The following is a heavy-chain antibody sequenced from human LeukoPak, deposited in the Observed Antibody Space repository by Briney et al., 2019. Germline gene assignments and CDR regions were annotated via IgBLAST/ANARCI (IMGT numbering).Heavy chain of an antibody. D-gene: IGHD3-22*01. CDR3: ARDDRSGYYDD. CDR1: VYTFISYG. V-gene: IGHV1-18*01. CDR2: ISAYNGNT. Sequence: ASVKVSCKASVYTFISYGISWMRQAPGQGLEWMGWISAYNGNTNNAQKFQGRVTVTTDTSTSTAYMELRSLRSDDTAVYYCARDDRSGYYDDWGQGTLVTVSS. J-gene: IGHJ4*02.